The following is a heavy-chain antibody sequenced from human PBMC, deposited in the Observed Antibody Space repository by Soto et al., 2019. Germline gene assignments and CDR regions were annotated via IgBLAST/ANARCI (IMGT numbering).Heavy chain of an antibody. CDR3: ATANWSHHYFDP. J-gene: IGHJ5*02. Sequence: PSETLSLTCAVYGGSFSGYSWTWLRQPPGKGLEWIGEINHSGSPNYNPSLKSPVTISVDTSKNQSSLKMTSLTAADTAVYYCATANWSHHYFDPWGQGTLVAVSS. V-gene: IGHV4-34*01. D-gene: IGHD1-1*01. CDR2: INHSGSP. CDR1: GGSFSGYS.